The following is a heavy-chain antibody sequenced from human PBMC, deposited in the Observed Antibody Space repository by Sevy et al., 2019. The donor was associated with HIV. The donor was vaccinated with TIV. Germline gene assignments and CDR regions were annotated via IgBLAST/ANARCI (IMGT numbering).Heavy chain of an antibody. D-gene: IGHD2-8*01. V-gene: IGHV3-74*01. CDR2: VDNDGSGT. CDR3: TRRMYGIDY. CDR1: GFTFTNYW. J-gene: IGHJ4*02. Sequence: GGSLRLSCVASGFTFTNYWMHWVRQAPGKGLVWVSRVDNDGSGTNYADSVKGRFTISRDNAKNTVYLQMNSLRAEDTAVYYCTRRMYGIDYWGQGTLVTVSS.